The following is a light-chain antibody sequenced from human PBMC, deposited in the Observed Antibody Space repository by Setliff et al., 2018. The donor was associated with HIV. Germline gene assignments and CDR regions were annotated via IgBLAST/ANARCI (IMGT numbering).Light chain of an antibody. CDR2: NVD. CDR3: SSYSINNRYG. J-gene: IGLJ1*01. Sequence: QSVLTQPASVSGSPGQSITISCTGTSSDIGSSNFVSWYQQHPGKAPKVMIYNVDKRPSGVSNRFSGSKSGNTASLTISGLQTEDEADYYCSSYSINNRYGFATGTKVTVL. CDR1: SSDIGSSNF. V-gene: IGLV2-14*03.